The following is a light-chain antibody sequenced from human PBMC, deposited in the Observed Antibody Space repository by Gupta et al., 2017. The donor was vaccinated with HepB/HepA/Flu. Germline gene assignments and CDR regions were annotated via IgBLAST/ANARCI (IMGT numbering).Light chain of an antibody. V-gene: IGKV2-30*01. CDR1: QSLVYSDGNIY. CDR2: KSS. CDR3: RQAKHWPYT. Sequence: DVVMTQSPLSLPVILGQPASISCKSSQSLVYSDGNIYLNWFQQRQGQSPRRLIYKSSNRDSGLPDRYSDRGSGNEFTLKISRVEVQDVGVYYCRQAKHWPYTFGQGTKLEI. J-gene: IGKJ2*01.